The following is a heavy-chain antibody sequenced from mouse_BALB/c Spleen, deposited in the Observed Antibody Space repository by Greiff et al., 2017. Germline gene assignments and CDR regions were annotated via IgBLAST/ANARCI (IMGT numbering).Heavy chain of an antibody. J-gene: IGHJ4*01. CDR1: GFTFSSFG. Sequence: EVKLVESGGGLVQPGGSRKLSCAASGFTFSSFGMHWVRQAPEKGLEWVAYISSGSSTIYYADTVKGRFTISRDNPKNTLFLQMTSLRSEDTAMYYCARGDYYGSSPRYYAMDYWGQGTSVTVSS. V-gene: IGHV5-17*02. CDR3: ARGDYYGSSPRYYAMDY. CDR2: ISSGSSTI. D-gene: IGHD1-1*01.